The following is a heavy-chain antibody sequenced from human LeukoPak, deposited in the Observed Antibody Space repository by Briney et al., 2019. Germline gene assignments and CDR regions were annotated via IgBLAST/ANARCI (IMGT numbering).Heavy chain of an antibody. Sequence: SVKVSCKASGGTFSSYAISWVRQAPGQGLEWMGRIIPIFGTANYAQKFQGRVTITTDESTSTAYMELSSLRSEDTAVYYCARPALLGDYYDSSGYYLGSYFDYWGQGTLVTVSS. V-gene: IGHV1-69*05. D-gene: IGHD3-22*01. CDR2: IIPIFGTA. CDR3: ARPALLGDYYDSSGYYLGSYFDY. CDR1: GGTFSSYA. J-gene: IGHJ4*02.